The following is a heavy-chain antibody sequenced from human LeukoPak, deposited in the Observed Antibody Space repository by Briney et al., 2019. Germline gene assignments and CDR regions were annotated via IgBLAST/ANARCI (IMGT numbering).Heavy chain of an antibody. J-gene: IGHJ3*02. CDR1: GYTFTSYG. V-gene: IGHV1-18*01. CDR3: ARVLTSGGPDAFDI. D-gene: IGHD2-15*01. CDR2: ISAYNGNT. Sequence: ASVKVSCKASGYTFTSYGISWVRQAPGQGLEWMGWISAYNGNTNYAQKLQGRVTMTTDTSTSTAHMELRSLRSDDTAVYYCARVLTSGGPDAFDIWGQGTMVTVSS.